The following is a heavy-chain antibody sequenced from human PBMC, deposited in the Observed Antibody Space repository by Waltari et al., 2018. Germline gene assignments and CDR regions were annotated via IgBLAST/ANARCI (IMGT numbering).Heavy chain of an antibody. J-gene: IGHJ3*02. CDR2: INHSGST. CDR1: GGSFSGYY. Sequence: QVQLQQWGAGLLKPSETLSLTCAVYGGSFSGYYWRWIRQPPGKGLEWIGEINHSGSTNYNPSLMSRVTRSVDTSKNQFSLKLSAVTAADTAVYYCARVRFKDEKDITMVQGARGAFDIWGQGTMVTVSS. CDR3: ARVRFKDEKDITMVQGARGAFDI. D-gene: IGHD3-10*01. V-gene: IGHV4-34*01.